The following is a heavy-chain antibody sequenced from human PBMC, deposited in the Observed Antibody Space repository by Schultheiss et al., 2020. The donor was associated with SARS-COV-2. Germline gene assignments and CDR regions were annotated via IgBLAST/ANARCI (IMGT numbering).Heavy chain of an antibody. CDR2: IHGGGDT. V-gene: IGHV3-53*01. Sequence: GGSLRLSCAASGFTVSGKSTVWVRQAPGKGPEWVSTIHGGGDTYYADSVRGRFMISRDSSKNTVFLQMDSLRLEDTAMYYCASERGSGTYRGWFDPWGQGTQVTVSS. D-gene: IGHD3-16*02. CDR1: GFTVSGKS. CDR3: ASERGSGTYRGWFDP. J-gene: IGHJ5*02.